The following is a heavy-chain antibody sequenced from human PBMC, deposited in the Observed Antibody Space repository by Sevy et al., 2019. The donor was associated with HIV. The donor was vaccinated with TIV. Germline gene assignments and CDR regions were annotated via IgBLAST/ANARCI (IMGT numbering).Heavy chain of an antibody. CDR3: AREGGWYGSGSYTLYSFFDY. V-gene: IGHV3-30-3*01. D-gene: IGHD3-10*01. CDR2: ISYDGSNK. Sequence: GGSLRLSCAASGFTFSSYAVHWVRQAPGKGLEWVAVISYDGSNKYYADSVKGRFTISRDNSKNTLYLQMNSLRAEDTAVYYCAREGGWYGSGSYTLYSFFDYWGQGTLVTVSS. J-gene: IGHJ4*02. CDR1: GFTFSSYA.